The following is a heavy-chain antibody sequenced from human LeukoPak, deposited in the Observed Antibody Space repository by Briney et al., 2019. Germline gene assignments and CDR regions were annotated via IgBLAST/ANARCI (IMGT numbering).Heavy chain of an antibody. CDR1: GYTFTSYG. CDR2: ISAYNGNT. CDR3: ARGACSGGSCYSEFYYYYMDV. V-gene: IGHV1-18*01. J-gene: IGHJ6*03. D-gene: IGHD2-15*01. Sequence: ASVKVSCKASGYTFTSYGISWVRQAPGQGLEWMGWISAYNGNTNYAQKLQGTVTMTTDTSTSTAYMELRSLRSDDTAVYYCARGACSGGSCYSEFYYYYMDVWGKGTTVTVSS.